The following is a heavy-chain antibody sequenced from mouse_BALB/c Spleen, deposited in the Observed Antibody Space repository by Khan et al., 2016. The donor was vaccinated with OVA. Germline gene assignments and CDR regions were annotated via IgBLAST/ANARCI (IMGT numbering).Heavy chain of an antibody. J-gene: IGHJ3*01. CDR1: GYSITSGYY. V-gene: IGHV3-6*02. Sequence: EVQLQESGPGLVKPSQSLSLTCSVTGYSITSGYYWNWIRQFPGNTLEWMGYINYGGNNNYTPSLKNRISITRDPSKNQFFLRFNPLTADASATYYCEGGGRGFDYWGQGTLVTVSA. D-gene: IGHD3-1*01. CDR3: EGGGRGFDY. CDR2: INYGGNN.